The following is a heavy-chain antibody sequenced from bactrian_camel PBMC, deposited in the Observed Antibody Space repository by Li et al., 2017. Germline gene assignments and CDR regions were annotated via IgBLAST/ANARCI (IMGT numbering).Heavy chain of an antibody. CDR3: AVEDSYDCYAPSWLTRGDSRY. CDR1: GFTFSTSA. J-gene: IGHJ4*01. D-gene: IGHD3*01. V-gene: IGHV3S44*01. CDR2: SIGSDLSP. Sequence: VQLVESGGGFVQPGGSLRLSCAASGFTFSTSAMTWVRQVPGKEREGVASIGSDLSPRHAESVKGRFTISQDSAKNSLYLQMNLLNPEDTAMYYCAVEDSYDCYAPSWLTRGDSRYWGRGTQVTVS.